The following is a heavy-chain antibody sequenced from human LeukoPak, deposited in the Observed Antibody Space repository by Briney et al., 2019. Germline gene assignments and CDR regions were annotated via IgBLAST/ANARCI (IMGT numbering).Heavy chain of an antibody. Sequence: WASVKVSCKASGYTFTSYDINWVRQAPGQGLEWMGWINPNSGGTNYAQKFQGRVTMTRDTSISTAYMELSRLRSDDTAVYYCATTPTQWLVPPSYYYGMDVWGQGTTVTVSS. V-gene: IGHV1-2*02. CDR3: ATTPTQWLVPPSYYYGMDV. D-gene: IGHD6-19*01. CDR2: INPNSGGT. J-gene: IGHJ6*02. CDR1: GYTFTSYD.